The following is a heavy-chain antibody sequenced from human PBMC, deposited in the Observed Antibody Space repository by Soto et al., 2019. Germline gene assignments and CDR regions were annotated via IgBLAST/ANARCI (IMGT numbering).Heavy chain of an antibody. CDR1: GDSVSSNSAA. J-gene: IGHJ6*02. Sequence: TLSLTCVISGDSVSSNSAAWNWIRQSPSRGLEWLGRTYYRSKWYNDYAVSVKSRITINPDTSKNQFSLQLNSVTPEDTAVYYCARVLIVVVPAGAQYYYYGMDAWGQGTTVTVSS. CDR3: ARVLIVVVPAGAQYYYYGMDA. V-gene: IGHV6-1*01. CDR2: TYYRSKWYN. D-gene: IGHD2-2*01.